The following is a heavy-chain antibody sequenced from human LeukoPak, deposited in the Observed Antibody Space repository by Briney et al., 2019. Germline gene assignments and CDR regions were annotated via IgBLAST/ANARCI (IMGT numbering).Heavy chain of an antibody. CDR1: GITFSRYW. CDR3: ARSGRRLDY. J-gene: IGHJ4*02. D-gene: IGHD6-6*01. V-gene: IGHV3-7*05. CDR2: IKEDGSEK. Sequence: GGSLRLSCVASGITFSRYWMTWVRQAPGKGLEWVANIKEDGSEKSYVASVKGRFTISRDNAKNSLYLQMNSLTAEDRAVYYCARSGRRLDYWGQGTLVTVSS.